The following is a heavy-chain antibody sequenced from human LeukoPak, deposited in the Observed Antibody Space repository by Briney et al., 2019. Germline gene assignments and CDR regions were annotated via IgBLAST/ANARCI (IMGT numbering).Heavy chain of an antibody. CDR2: INPNSGGT. CDR3: ARGRYCSDGNCYHNWFDP. V-gene: IGHV1-2*02. D-gene: IGHD2-15*01. J-gene: IGHJ5*02. CDR1: GYTFTDYY. Sequence: ASVTVSCKASGYTFTDYYMHWVRQAPGQGPEWMGWINPNSGGTDYAHKFQGRVTMTRDTSINTAYMEVISLRPDDTAVYYCARGRYCSDGNCYHNWFDPWGQGTLVIVSS.